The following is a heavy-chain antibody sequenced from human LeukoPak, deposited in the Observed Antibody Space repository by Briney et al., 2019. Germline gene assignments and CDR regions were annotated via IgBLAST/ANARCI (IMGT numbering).Heavy chain of an antibody. Sequence: ASVKVSCKASGYTFTGYYMHWVRQAPGQGLEWMGWINPNSGSTNYAQKFQGRVTMTRDTSISTAYMELSRLRSDDTAVYYCAVTYYDYVWGSYREYYFDYWGQGTLVTVSS. CDR3: AVTYYDYVWGSYREYYFDY. D-gene: IGHD3-16*02. V-gene: IGHV1-2*02. CDR2: INPNSGST. CDR1: GYTFTGYY. J-gene: IGHJ4*02.